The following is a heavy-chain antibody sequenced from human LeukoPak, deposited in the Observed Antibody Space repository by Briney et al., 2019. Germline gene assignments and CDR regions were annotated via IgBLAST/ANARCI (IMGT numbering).Heavy chain of an antibody. J-gene: IGHJ4*02. CDR2: ISSSSSTI. Sequence: GGSLRLSCAASGFTFSSNAMNWVRQAPGKGLEWVSYISSSSSTIYQADAVKGRFTISRDNAKNSLYLQMNSLRAEDTAVYYCAIRYSSSWYSFGYWGQGTLVTVSS. CDR3: AIRYSSSWYSFGY. V-gene: IGHV3-48*01. D-gene: IGHD6-13*01. CDR1: GFTFSSNA.